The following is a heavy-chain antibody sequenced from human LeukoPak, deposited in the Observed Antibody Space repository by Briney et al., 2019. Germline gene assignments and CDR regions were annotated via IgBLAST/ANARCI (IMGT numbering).Heavy chain of an antibody. D-gene: IGHD2-15*01. V-gene: IGHV3-9*01. CDR3: ARISDLLVNYYYGMDV. CDR2: ISWNSGSI. J-gene: IGHJ6*02. CDR1: GFTFDDYA. Sequence: PGGSLRLSCAASGFTFDDYAMHWVRQAPGKGLEWVSGISWNSGSIGYADSVKGRFTISRDNAKNSLYLQMNSLRAEDTALYYCARISDLLVNYYYGMDVWGQGTTVTVSS.